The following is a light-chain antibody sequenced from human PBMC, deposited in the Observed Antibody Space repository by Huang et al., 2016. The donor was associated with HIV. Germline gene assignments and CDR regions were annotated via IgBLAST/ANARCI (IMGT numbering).Light chain of an antibody. CDR1: QNVDSN. J-gene: IGKJ4*01. V-gene: IGKV3-15*01. Sequence: EIVMTQSPATLSVSPGERATLSCRASQNVDSNLAWYQQQPCQAPRLLIYGASTRATAIPARFSGSGSGTEFTLTISSLQSEDFAVYYCQQYNNWPPLTFGGGTKVEIK. CDR3: QQYNNWPPLT. CDR2: GAS.